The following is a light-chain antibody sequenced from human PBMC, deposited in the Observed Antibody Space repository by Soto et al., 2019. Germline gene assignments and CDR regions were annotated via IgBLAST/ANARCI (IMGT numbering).Light chain of an antibody. CDR3: QQANRFRLT. CDR1: QGISSW. Sequence: DIQMTQSPSSVSASVGDRVSITCRASQGISSWLAWYQQKPGRAPKLLIYTGSSLQSGVPSRFRGTESGTYFTLTITSLQPEDVAIYYCQQANRFRLTLGGGTKVEIK. CDR2: TGS. J-gene: IGKJ4*01. V-gene: IGKV1-12*01.